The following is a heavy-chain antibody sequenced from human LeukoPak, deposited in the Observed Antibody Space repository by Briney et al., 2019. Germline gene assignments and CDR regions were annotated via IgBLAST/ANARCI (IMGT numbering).Heavy chain of an antibody. D-gene: IGHD1-26*01. CDR2: IYYSGST. V-gene: IGHV4-59*12. CDR1: GGSISSYY. J-gene: IGHJ4*02. Sequence: SETLSLTCTVSGGSISSYYWSGIRQPPGKGLEGIGYIYYSGSTNYKPSLKSRVTISVKTSKNQFSLKLSSVTAADTAVYYCARVKGGWELRGGVDYWGQGTLVTVSS. CDR3: ARVKGGWELRGGVDY.